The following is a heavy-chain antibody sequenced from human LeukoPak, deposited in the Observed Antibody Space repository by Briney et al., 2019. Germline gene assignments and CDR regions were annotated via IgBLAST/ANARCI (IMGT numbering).Heavy chain of an antibody. CDR2: IYHSGST. J-gene: IGHJ5*02. CDR1: GGSISSGGYS. CDR3: AREKRRGVVAAQGESWFDP. D-gene: IGHD2-15*01. V-gene: IGHV4-30-2*01. Sequence: KPSETLSLTCAVSGGSISSGGYSWRWIRQPPGKGLEWIGYIYHSGSTYYNPSLKSRVTISVDRSKNQFSLKLSSVTAADTAVYYCAREKRRGVVAAQGESWFDPWGQGTLVTVSS.